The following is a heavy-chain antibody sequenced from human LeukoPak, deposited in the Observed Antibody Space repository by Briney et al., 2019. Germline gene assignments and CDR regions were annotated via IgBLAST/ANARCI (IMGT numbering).Heavy chain of an antibody. J-gene: IGHJ4*02. D-gene: IGHD6-13*01. CDR2: ISASGGST. CDR1: GFTFSNYA. Sequence: GGSLRLSCAASGFTFSNYAMTWVRQAPGKGLEWVSTISASGGSTFYADSVKGRFTISRDNAKNSLYLQMNSLRAEDTALYYCAKDMERYSSSLGDYWGQGTLVTVSS. CDR3: AKDMERYSSSLGDY. V-gene: IGHV3-23*01.